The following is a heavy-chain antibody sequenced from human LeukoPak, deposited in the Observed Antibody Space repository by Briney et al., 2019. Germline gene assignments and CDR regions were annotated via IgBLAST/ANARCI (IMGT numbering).Heavy chain of an antibody. D-gene: IGHD3-22*01. CDR1: GGSFSGYY. J-gene: IGHJ4*02. V-gene: IGHV4-34*01. CDR3: AREDRPTYYYDSSGYYHFDY. Sequence: SETLSLTCAVYGGSFSGYYWSWIRQPPGKGLEWIGEINDSGSTNCNPSLKSRVSISVDTSKNQFSLKLSSVTAADTAVYYCAREDRPTYYYDSSGYYHFDYWGQGTLVTVSS. CDR2: INDSGST.